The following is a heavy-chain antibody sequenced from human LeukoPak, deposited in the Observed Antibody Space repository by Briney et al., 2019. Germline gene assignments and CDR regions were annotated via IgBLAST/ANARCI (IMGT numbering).Heavy chain of an antibody. CDR2: INHSGST. CDR1: GGSFSGYY. V-gene: IGHV4-34*01. J-gene: IGHJ5*02. Sequence: SETLSLTCAVYGGSFSGYYWSWIRPPPGKGLEWIGEINHSGSTNYNPSLKSRVTISVDTSKSQFSLKLSSVTAADTAVYYCARRTAGPYNWFDPWGQGTLVTVSS. CDR3: ARRTAGPYNWFDP. D-gene: IGHD1-1*01.